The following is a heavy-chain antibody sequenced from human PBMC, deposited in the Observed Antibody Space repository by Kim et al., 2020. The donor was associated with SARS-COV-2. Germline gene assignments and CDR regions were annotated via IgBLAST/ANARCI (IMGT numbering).Heavy chain of an antibody. J-gene: IGHJ4*01. V-gene: IGHV4-39*01. CDR3: ATQGARRSRGYSPLDY. CDR1: GDSISRSSFY. Sequence: SETLSLTCTVSGDSISRSSFYWGWVRQPPGKGLEWIGTIYSAGSTYYNPSLKRRVTISVDTSKNQFSPKLSSVTAADTAVCYFATQGARRSRGYSPLDY. CDR2: IYSAGST. D-gene: IGHD3-22*01.